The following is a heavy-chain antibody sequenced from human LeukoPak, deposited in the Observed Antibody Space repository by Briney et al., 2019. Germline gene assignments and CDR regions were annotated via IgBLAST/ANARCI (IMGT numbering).Heavy chain of an antibody. J-gene: IGHJ4*02. CDR1: GGSFSGYY. D-gene: IGHD2-2*01. Sequence: PSETLFLTCAVYGGSFSGYYWSWIRQPPGKGLEWIGEINHSGSTNYNPSLKSRVTISVDTSKNQFSLKLSSVTAADTAVYYRARKLTTSGYYHLYYFDYWGQGTLVTVSS. CDR3: ARKLTTSGYYHLYYFDY. V-gene: IGHV4-34*01. CDR2: INHSGST.